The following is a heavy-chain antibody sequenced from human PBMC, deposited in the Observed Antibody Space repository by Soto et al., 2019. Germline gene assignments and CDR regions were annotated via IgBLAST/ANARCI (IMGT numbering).Heavy chain of an antibody. CDR3: ARITYYYDSSGFAYGMDV. D-gene: IGHD3-22*01. CDR1: GGSISSGDYY. V-gene: IGHV4-30-4*01. J-gene: IGHJ6*02. CDR2: IYYSGST. Sequence: QVQLQESGPGLVKPSQTLSLTCTVSGGSISSGDYYWSWIRQPPGKGLEWIGYIYYSGSTYYNPSLKSRVTISVDTSKNQFSLKLSSVTAADTAVYYCARITYYYDSSGFAYGMDVWGQGTTVTVSS.